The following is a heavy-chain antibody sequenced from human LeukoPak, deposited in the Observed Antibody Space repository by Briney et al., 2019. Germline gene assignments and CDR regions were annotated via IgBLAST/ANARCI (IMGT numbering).Heavy chain of an antibody. CDR3: VRFDI. V-gene: IGHV3-48*02. CDR1: GFTVSSNS. Sequence: QPGGSLRLSCAASGFTVSSNSMNWVRQAPGKGLEWISYIASSGNPIYYADSVKGRFTISRDIAKNSLYLQMNSLRDEDTAVYYCVRFDIWGQGTMVTVSS. CDR2: IASSGNPI. J-gene: IGHJ3*02.